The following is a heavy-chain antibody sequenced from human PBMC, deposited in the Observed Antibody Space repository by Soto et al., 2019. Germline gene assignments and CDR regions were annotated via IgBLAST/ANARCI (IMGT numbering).Heavy chain of an antibody. J-gene: IGHJ4*02. Sequence: EVQLLESGGGLVQPGGSLRLSCAASGFTFSSYAMSWVRQAPGKGLEWVSAISGSGGSTYYADSVKGRFTISRDNSKHPLYLQMNSLRAEDTAVYYCAKSDSSGPLGTFDYWGQGTLVTVSS. CDR1: GFTFSSYA. V-gene: IGHV3-23*01. CDR3: AKSDSSGPLGTFDY. CDR2: ISGSGGST. D-gene: IGHD3-22*01.